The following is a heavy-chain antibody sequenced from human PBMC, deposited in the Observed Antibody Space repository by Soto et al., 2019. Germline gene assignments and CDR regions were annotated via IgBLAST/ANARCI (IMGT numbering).Heavy chain of an antibody. V-gene: IGHV3-23*01. CDR2: ISGSGGRS. Sequence: LRLSCASSGFTFSNYAMTWVRQGPGKGLEWVSGISGSGGRSYYADSVKGRFTISRDNSKSTLYLQMNSLRAEDTAVYYCAKAYFVWSSEQPYYFDYWGQGTLVTVSS. CDR3: AKAYFVWSSEQPYYFDY. CDR1: GFTFSNYA. D-gene: IGHD3-16*01. J-gene: IGHJ4*02.